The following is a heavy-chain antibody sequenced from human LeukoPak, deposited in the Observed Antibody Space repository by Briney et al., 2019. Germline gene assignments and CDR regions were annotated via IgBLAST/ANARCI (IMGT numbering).Heavy chain of an antibody. CDR3: ARDTGTTYYYGSGSSDGMDV. Sequence: PGGSLRLSCAASGFTVSSNYMSWVRQAPGKGLEWVSVIYSGGSTYYADSVKSRFTISRDNSKNTLYLQMNSLRAEDTAVYYCARDTGTTYYYGSGSSDGMDVWGQGTTVTVSS. CDR1: GFTVSSNY. V-gene: IGHV3-66*01. D-gene: IGHD3-10*01. CDR2: IYSGGST. J-gene: IGHJ6*02.